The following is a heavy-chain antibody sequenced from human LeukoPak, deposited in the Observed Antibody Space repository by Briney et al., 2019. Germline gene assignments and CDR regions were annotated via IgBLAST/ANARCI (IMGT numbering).Heavy chain of an antibody. CDR3: ARQFGSVFGS. D-gene: IGHD3-10*01. V-gene: IGHV6-1*01. J-gene: IGHJ4*02. CDR1: GDSVSSNSAA. Sequence: SQTLSLTCAISGDSVSSNSAAWNWIRQSPSRGLEWLGRTYYRSKWYNEYAASVKSRISLNPDTSKNQFSLQLNSVTPEDTAVYYCARQFGSVFGSWGQGTLVTVSS. CDR2: TYYRSKWYN.